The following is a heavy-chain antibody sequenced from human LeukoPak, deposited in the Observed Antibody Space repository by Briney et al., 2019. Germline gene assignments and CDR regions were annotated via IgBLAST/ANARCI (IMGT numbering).Heavy chain of an antibody. D-gene: IGHD6-19*01. Sequence: ASVRVSCKASGYTFTHHGITWVRQAPGQGLEWMGWISAYNGDTNYAQKFQGRVTLTTETSTSTAYMELRSLRSDDTAVYYCARDPTNTSGRYAYFDYWGQGTPVTVSS. V-gene: IGHV1-18*01. CDR1: GYTFTHHG. CDR3: ARDPTNTSGRYAYFDY. J-gene: IGHJ4*02. CDR2: ISAYNGDT.